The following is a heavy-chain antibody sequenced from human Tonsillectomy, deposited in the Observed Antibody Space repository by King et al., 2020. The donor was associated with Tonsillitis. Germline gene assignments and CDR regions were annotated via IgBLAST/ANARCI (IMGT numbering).Heavy chain of an antibody. CDR2: ISPFFGTA. CDR3: ARAPMTTRYFDY. V-gene: IGHV1-69*12. CDR1: GGTFSTYA. Sequence: VQLVQSGAEVKKPGSSVKGSCKASGGTFSTYAISCVRQAPGQGLEWMGGISPFFGTANYAQKIQGRVTITADESTSTAYMELSSLRSEDTAVYYCARAPMTTRYFDYWGQGTLVTVSS. D-gene: IGHD4-11*01. J-gene: IGHJ4*02.